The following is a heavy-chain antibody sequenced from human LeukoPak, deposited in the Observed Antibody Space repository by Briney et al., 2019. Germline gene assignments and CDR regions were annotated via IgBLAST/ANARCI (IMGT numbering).Heavy chain of an antibody. CDR2: IYTSGST. J-gene: IGHJ6*03. CDR3: ARGGITMVRGVIGYYYYMDV. V-gene: IGHV4-4*07. CDR1: GGSISCYY. Sequence: SETLSLTCTVSGGSISCYYWSWIRQPAGKGLEWTGRIYTSGSTNYNPSLKSRVTMSVDTSKNQFSLKLSSVTAADTAVYYCARGGITMVRGVIGYYYYMDVWGKGTTVTVSS. D-gene: IGHD3-10*01.